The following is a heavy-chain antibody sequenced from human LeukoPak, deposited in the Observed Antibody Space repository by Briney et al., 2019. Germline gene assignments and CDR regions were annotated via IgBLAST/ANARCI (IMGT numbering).Heavy chain of an antibody. V-gene: IGHV3-11*01. CDR3: VRDWPYAFDL. J-gene: IGHJ3*01. Sequence: GGSLRLSCAASGFTFSDYYMSWIRQAPGKGLEWVSYISSSGSTIYYADSVKGRFTISRDNAENSLYLQMNSLRAEDTALYYCVRDWPYAFDLWGQGTMVTVSP. CDR1: GFTFSDYY. CDR2: ISSSGSTI.